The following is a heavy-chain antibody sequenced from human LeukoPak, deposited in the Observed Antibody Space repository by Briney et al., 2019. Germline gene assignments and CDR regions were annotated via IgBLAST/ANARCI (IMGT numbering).Heavy chain of an antibody. J-gene: IGHJ4*02. V-gene: IGHV3-21*01. Sequence: PGGSLRLSCAASGFTFSGYTMNWVRQAPGKGLEWVSTISPSSSYIYYADSVKGRFTISRDNAKNSLYLQMNSLRPEDTAVYYCARDPVVPDDGYYFDYWGQGTLVTVSS. CDR1: GFTFSGYT. CDR2: ISPSSSYI. CDR3: ARDPVVPDDGYYFDY. D-gene: IGHD2-2*01.